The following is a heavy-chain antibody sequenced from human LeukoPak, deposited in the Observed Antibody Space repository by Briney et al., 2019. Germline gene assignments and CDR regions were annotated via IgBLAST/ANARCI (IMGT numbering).Heavy chain of an antibody. D-gene: IGHD3-3*01. V-gene: IGHV1-2*02. CDR3: ARGGTIFGVVTEDFDY. Sequence: GASVKVSCKASGYTFTGYYMHWVRQAPGQGLEWMGWINPNSGGTNYAQKFQGRVTMTRDTSISTAYMELSRLRSDDTAVYYCARGGTIFGVVTEDFDYWGQGTLVTVSS. J-gene: IGHJ4*02. CDR2: INPNSGGT. CDR1: GYTFTGYY.